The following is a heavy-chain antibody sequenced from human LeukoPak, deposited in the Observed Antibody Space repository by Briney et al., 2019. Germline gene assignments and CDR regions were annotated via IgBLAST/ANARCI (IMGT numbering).Heavy chain of an antibody. CDR3: ARVKDFWSGYYFDY. J-gene: IGHJ4*02. Sequence: GASVKVSCKASVGTFSSYAISWVRQAPGQGLEWMGRIIPILGIANYAQKFQGRVTITADKSTSTAYMELSSLRSEDTAVYYCARVKDFWSGYYFDYWGQGTLVTVYS. CDR2: IIPILGIA. D-gene: IGHD3-3*01. V-gene: IGHV1-69*04. CDR1: VGTFSSYA.